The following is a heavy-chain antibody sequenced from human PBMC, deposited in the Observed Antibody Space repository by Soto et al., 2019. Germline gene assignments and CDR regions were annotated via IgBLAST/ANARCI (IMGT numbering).Heavy chain of an antibody. CDR2: INPKSGDT. CDR3: ARDLVRIVMVSATPGTGYGLDV. V-gene: IGHV1-2*02. CDR1: GYIFSGHV. Sequence: ASVKVSCKASGYIFSGHVMHWMRQAPGQGLEWMGWINPKSGDTGYAQKFQGRVTMTRDTSLDIVHMDLSGLTSDDTAMYYCARDLVRIVMVSATPGTGYGLDVRGQGTTVTVSS. J-gene: IGHJ6*02. D-gene: IGHD2-15*01.